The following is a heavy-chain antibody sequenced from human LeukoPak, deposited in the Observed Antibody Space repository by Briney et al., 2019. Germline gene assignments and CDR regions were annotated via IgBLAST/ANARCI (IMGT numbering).Heavy chain of an antibody. CDR3: ARGIQLWFSWFYP. CDR1: GGSFSGYY. CDR2: INHSGST. D-gene: IGHD5-18*01. V-gene: IGHV4-34*01. J-gene: IGHJ5*02. Sequence: PETLSLTCAVYGGSFSGYYWSWVRQPPGKGLEWIGEINHSGSTTNNPSPTSRVTISVDTSKNQSSLKLSSGSAADTAVYCCARGIQLWFSWFYPWGQRTLVTLS.